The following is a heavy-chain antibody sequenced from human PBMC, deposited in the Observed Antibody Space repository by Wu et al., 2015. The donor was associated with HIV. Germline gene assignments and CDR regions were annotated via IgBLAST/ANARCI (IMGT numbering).Heavy chain of an antibody. CDR2: FDPEDGET. CDR3: ATTVGLCSGVGCKRRGAFDM. V-gene: IGHV1-24*01. CDR1: GYTLTDLS. Sequence: QVQVVQSGAEVKKPGASVRVSCKVSGYTLTDLSMHWVRQAPGEGLEWMGSFDPEDGETIYAQKFQARFRMTGDTSKDTAYMELSSLTSDDTAVYYCATTVGLCSGVGCKRRGAFDMWGQGTLVIVSS. D-gene: IGHD2-15*01. J-gene: IGHJ3*02.